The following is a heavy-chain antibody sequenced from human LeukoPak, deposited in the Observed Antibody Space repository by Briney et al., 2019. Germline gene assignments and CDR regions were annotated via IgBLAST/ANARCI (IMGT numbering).Heavy chain of an antibody. CDR1: GGSISSYY. CDR2: THISGST. D-gene: IGHD6-19*01. V-gene: IGHV4-4*07. Sequence: AETLSLTCTVSGGSISSYYWSWIRQPAGKGLEWIGRTHISGSTNYNPSLKSRVTMSVDTSKNQFSLKLSSVTAADTAVYYCARNMLYSSGWSLDYWGQGILVTASS. J-gene: IGHJ4*02. CDR3: ARNMLYSSGWSLDY.